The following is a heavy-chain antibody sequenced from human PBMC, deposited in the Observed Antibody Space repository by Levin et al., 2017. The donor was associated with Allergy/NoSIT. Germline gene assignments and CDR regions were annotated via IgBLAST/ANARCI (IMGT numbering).Heavy chain of an antibody. CDR1: GFTFSNTW. CDR2: IKSIPDGWAT. V-gene: IGHV3-15*01. D-gene: IGHD2-15*01. Sequence: GGSLRLSCAASGFTFSNTWMTWVRQAPGKGLEWVGRIKSIPDGWATEYAAPVNGRFTISRDDSKKTLFLQMNSLRTEDTAVDYFTTDIVVVSSAKGYWGQGSLVTVSS. J-gene: IGHJ4*02. CDR3: TTDIVVVSSAKGY.